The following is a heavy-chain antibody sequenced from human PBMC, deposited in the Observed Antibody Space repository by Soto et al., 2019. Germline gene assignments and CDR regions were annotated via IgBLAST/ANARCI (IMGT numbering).Heavy chain of an antibody. Sequence: ASVKISCKASGYNFANYGISWVRQAPGQGLEWMGWVSAYNGNTNYAQKLQGRVTMTTDTSTSTAYMELRSLRSDDTAVYYCARDVPSGGCTYAGSDPWGDGTLATVSX. J-gene: IGHJ5*02. V-gene: IGHV1-18*04. CDR1: GYNFANYG. D-gene: IGHD6-19*01. CDR3: ARDVPSGGCTYAGSDP. CDR2: VSAYNGNT.